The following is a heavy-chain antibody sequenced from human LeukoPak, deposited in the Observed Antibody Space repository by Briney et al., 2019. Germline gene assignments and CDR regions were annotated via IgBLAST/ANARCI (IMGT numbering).Heavy chain of an antibody. J-gene: IGHJ4*02. V-gene: IGHV4-59*12. CDR1: GYSISSYY. D-gene: IGHD2/OR15-2a*01. Sequence: SETLSLTCTVSGYSISSYYWSWIRQPPGKGLEWIGCIYYSGNTNYNPSLKSRVTISIDKSENHVSLKLTSVTAADTAVYYCAREGGPFRPVDYSGQGTLVTVSS. CDR3: AREGGPFRPVDY. CDR2: IYYSGNT.